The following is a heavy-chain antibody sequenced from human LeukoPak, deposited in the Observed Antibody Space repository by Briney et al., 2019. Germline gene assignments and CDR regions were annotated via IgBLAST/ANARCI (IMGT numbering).Heavy chain of an antibody. CDR3: ATDYDILTGYYA. Sequence: GGSLRLSCAASGFTVSSNYMSWVRQAPCKGLELVSVIYSGGSAYYADSVKGRFTISRDNSKNTLYLQMNSLRAEDTVVFNRATDYDILTGYYAWGQGTLVTVSS. CDR2: IYSGGSA. J-gene: IGHJ5*02. CDR1: GFTVSSNY. V-gene: IGHV3-66*01. D-gene: IGHD3-9*01.